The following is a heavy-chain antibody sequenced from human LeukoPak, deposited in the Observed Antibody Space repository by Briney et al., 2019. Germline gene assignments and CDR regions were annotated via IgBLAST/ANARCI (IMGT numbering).Heavy chain of an antibody. CDR2: IYYSGST. Sequence: SETLSLTCTVSGGSISSSSYYWGWIRQPPGKGLEWIGSIYYSGSTYYNPSLKSRVTISVDTSKNQFSLNLSSVTALDTAVYYCARIFLGYSSGWYFDYWGQGTLVTVSS. CDR1: GGSISSSSYY. J-gene: IGHJ4*02. V-gene: IGHV4-39*07. CDR3: ARIFLGYSSGWYFDY. D-gene: IGHD6-19*01.